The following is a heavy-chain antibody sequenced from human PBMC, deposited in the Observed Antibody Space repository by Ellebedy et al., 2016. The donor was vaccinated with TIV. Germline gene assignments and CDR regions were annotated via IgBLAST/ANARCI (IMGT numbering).Heavy chain of an antibody. J-gene: IGHJ4*02. CDR3: ARTDPWQPIDD. D-gene: IGHD2-21*02. V-gene: IGHV4-39*01. Sequence: MPSETLSLTCSVSGGSVSSTRYYWAWICQPPGKGLEYIGSGYYSGSPYYNPSFKRRVTLSADPSTNQFSLNLRTVTAADTAVYYCARTDPWQPIDDWGQGILVSVSS. CDR2: GYYSGSP. CDR1: GGSVSSTRYY.